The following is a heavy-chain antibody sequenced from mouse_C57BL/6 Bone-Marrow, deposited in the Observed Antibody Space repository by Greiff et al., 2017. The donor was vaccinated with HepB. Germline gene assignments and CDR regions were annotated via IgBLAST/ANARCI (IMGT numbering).Heavy chain of an antibody. J-gene: IGHJ3*01. V-gene: IGHV1-55*01. CDR1: GYTFTSYW. D-gene: IGHD1-1*01. Sequence: VQLQQPGAELVKPGASVKMSCKASGYTFTSYWITWVKQRPGQGLEWIGDIYPGSGSTNYNEKFKSKATLTVDTSSSTAYMQLSSLTSEDSAVYYCARGDYYGSRRTWFAYWGQGTLVTVSA. CDR3: ARGDYYGSRRTWFAY. CDR2: IYPGSGST.